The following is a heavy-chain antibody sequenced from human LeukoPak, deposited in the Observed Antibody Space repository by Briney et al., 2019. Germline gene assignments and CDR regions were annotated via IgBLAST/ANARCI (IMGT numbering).Heavy chain of an antibody. CDR1: GYTFTGYY. Sequence: ASAKVSCKASGYTFTGYYMHWVRQAPGQGLEWMGWINPNSGGTNYAQKFQGRVTMTRDTSISTAYMELSRLRSDDTAVYYCARGAGLVNWFDPWGQGTLVTVSS. CDR3: ARGAGLVNWFDP. J-gene: IGHJ5*02. CDR2: INPNSGGT. D-gene: IGHD3/OR15-3a*01. V-gene: IGHV1-2*02.